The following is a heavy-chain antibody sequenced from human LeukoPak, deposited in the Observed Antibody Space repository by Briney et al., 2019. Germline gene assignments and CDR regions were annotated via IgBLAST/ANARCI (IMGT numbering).Heavy chain of an antibody. Sequence: PGGSLRLSCAASGFTFSSYWMSWVRQAPGKGLEWVANIKQDGSEKYYVDSVKGRFTISRDNAKNSLYLQMNSLRAEDTAVYYCARDLGSSGWYEGSNYWGQGTLVTVSS. D-gene: IGHD6-19*01. CDR2: IKQDGSEK. V-gene: IGHV3-7*01. CDR1: GFTFSSYW. CDR3: ARDLGSSGWYEGSNY. J-gene: IGHJ4*02.